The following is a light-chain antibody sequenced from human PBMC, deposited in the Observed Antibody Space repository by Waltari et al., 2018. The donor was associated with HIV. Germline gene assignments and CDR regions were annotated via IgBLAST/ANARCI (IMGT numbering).Light chain of an antibody. J-gene: IGLJ3*02. CDR2: EVS. V-gene: IGLV2-8*01. CDR3: SSYAGSDNWV. Sequence: QSALTQPPSASGSPGQSVTLSCTGTSSDVGGYNYAPWYQQHPDKAPKLIICEVSERPSGVPDRFSGSKSGNTASLTVSGLQAEDEADYYCSSYAGSDNWVFGGGTKLTVL. CDR1: SSDVGGYNY.